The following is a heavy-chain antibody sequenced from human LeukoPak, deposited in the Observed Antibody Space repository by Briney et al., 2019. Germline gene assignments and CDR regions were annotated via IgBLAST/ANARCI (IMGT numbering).Heavy chain of an antibody. CDR3: ARGRGGLIVGARRKLSGVGHRFDP. D-gene: IGHD1-26*01. Sequence: GGSLRLSCAASGFTFDDYTMHWVRHAPGKGLEWVSLISWDGGNTYYADSVKGRFTISRDNNKNSLYLQMNSLRTEDTALYYCARGRGGLIVGARRKLSGVGHRFDPWGQGTLVTVSS. J-gene: IGHJ5*02. CDR2: ISWDGGNT. CDR1: GFTFDDYT. V-gene: IGHV3-43*01.